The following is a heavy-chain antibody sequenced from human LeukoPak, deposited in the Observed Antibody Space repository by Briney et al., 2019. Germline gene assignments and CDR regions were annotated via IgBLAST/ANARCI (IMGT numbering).Heavy chain of an antibody. CDR3: ARVSGYDWESFYDY. Sequence: ETLSLTCTVSGGSISRYYWSWIRQRPGKGLEWIGYIYYSGSTNYNPSLKSRVTISVDTSKNQFSLKLSSVTAADTAMYYCARVSGYDWESFYDYWGQGSRVTVSS. J-gene: IGHJ4*02. V-gene: IGHV4-59*01. CDR1: GGSISRYY. CDR2: IYYSGST. D-gene: IGHD5-12*01.